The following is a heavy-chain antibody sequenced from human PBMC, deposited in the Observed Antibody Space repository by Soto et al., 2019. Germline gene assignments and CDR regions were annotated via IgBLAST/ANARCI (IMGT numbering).Heavy chain of an antibody. CDR2: ISYDGSNK. Sequence: GGSLRLSCAASGFTFSSYSMHWVRQDPGKGLEWVAVISYDGSNKYYADSVKGRFTISRDNSKNTLYLQMNSLRAEDTAVYYCARFDYGDFPISFDIWGQGTMVTVSS. V-gene: IGHV3-30-3*01. CDR3: ARFDYGDFPISFDI. CDR1: GFTFSSYS. D-gene: IGHD4-17*01. J-gene: IGHJ3*02.